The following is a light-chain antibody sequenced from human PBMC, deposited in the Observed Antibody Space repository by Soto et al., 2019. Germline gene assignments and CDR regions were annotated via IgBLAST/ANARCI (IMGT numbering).Light chain of an antibody. CDR1: QSVLYTSNNQNY. CDR2: WAS. CDR3: QQYYHTPFT. J-gene: IGKJ3*01. V-gene: IGKV4-1*01. Sequence: DIVMTQSPESLPVSLGERATINCKSSQSVLYTSNNQNYLAWYQQKPGQPPKLLIYWASTRESGVPARFSGSGSGTDFTLPISSLEAEDVAVYYCQQYYHTPFTFGPGTKVDIK.